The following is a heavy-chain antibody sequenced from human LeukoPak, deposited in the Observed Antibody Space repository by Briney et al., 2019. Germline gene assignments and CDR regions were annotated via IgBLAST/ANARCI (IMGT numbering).Heavy chain of an antibody. D-gene: IGHD2-15*01. Sequence: PSETLSLTCAVYGGSFSGYYWSWIRQPPGKGLEWIGEINHSGSTNYNPSLKSRVTISVDTSKNQFSLKLSSVTAADTAVYYCARGRVAPTRYCSVGSCRSYFDYWGQGTLVTVSS. CDR3: ARGRVAPTRYCSVGSCRSYFDY. J-gene: IGHJ4*02. CDR2: INHSGST. V-gene: IGHV4-34*01. CDR1: GGSFSGYY.